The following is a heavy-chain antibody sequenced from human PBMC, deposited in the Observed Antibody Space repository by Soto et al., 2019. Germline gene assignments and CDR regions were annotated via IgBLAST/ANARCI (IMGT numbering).Heavy chain of an antibody. V-gene: IGHV1-3*01. D-gene: IGHD3-10*01. CDR2: INAGNGST. J-gene: IGHJ5*02. CDR1: GYTFTSYA. CDR3: ARKRGSGSSLDP. Sequence: ASVKVSCKASGYTFTSYAMHWVRQAPGQRLEWMGWINAGNGSTKYSQKFQGRVTITRDTSASTAYMELSSLRSEDTAVYYCARKRGSGSSLDPWGQGTLVTVSS.